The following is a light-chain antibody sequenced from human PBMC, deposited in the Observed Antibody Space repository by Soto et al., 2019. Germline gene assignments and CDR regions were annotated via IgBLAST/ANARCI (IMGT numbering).Light chain of an antibody. V-gene: IGLV2-8*01. Sequence: QSALTQPPSASGSPGQSVTISCTGTSSDVGGYNYVSWYQQHPGKAPKLMIYEVSKRPSGVPDLFSGSKSGNTASLTVSGLQAEDEADYYCTSYAGDTSLGVLGGGTKLTVL. CDR3: TSYAGDTSLGV. CDR2: EVS. J-gene: IGLJ3*02. CDR1: SSDVGGYNY.